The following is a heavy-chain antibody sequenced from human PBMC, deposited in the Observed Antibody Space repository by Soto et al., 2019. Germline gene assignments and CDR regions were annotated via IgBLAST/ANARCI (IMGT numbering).Heavy chain of an antibody. CDR3: AKNGQPPYYYYGMDV. CDR1: GYTFTRYG. Sequence: QGQLVQSGGEVKKPGASVKVSCKASGYTFTRYGISWVRQAPGQGLEWMVWISGYNGDTKYAQKFQGRVTMTVDTSTTTAYMELRSLTSDDRAVYYCAKNGQPPYYYYGMDVWGQGTTVTVSS. J-gene: IGHJ6*02. D-gene: IGHD2-8*01. CDR2: ISGYNGDT. V-gene: IGHV1-18*01.